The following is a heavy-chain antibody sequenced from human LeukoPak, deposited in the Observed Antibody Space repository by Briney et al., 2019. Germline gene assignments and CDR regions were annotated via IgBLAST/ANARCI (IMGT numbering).Heavy chain of an antibody. CDR1: NYSISSGYY. CDR3: ARIRMISFGGVIVRTYYFDY. CDR2: IYHRGNT. Sequence: SETLSHTCAVSNYSISSGYYWGWIRQPPGKGLEWIGSIYHRGNTYYNPSLKSRVTISVDTSKNQFSLKLSSVAAADTAVYYCARIRMISFGGVIVRTYYFDYWGQGTL. V-gene: IGHV4-38-2*01. D-gene: IGHD3-16*02. J-gene: IGHJ4*02.